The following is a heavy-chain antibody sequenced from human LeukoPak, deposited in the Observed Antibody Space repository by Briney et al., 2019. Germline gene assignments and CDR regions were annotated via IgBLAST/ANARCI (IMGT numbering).Heavy chain of an antibody. Sequence: ASVKVSCKASGYTFTSYDINWVRQATGQGLEWMGWMNPNSGNTGYAQKFQGRVTMTRNTSISTAYMELSSLRSEDTAVYYCARNGNDGYNLYFDYWGQGTLVTVSS. CDR3: ARNGNDGYNLYFDY. V-gene: IGHV1-8*01. J-gene: IGHJ4*02. D-gene: IGHD5-24*01. CDR1: GYTFTSYD. CDR2: MNPNSGNT.